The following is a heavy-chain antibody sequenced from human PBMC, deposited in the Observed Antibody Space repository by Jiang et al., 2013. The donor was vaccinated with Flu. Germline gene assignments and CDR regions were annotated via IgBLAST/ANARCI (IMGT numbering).Heavy chain of an antibody. CDR2: ISPILDMT. Sequence: GAEVKKPGSSVKVSCKASGGTFSSYTIGWVRQAPGQGLEWMGRISPILDMTDSAEKFQGRITLTADKSTSTAYMELSSLTSEDTAIYFCASYETYSSVSYRPGDWGQGTRVTVSS. D-gene: IGHD3-22*01. J-gene: IGHJ4*02. CDR3: ASYETYSSVSYRPGD. CDR1: GGTFSSYT. V-gene: IGHV1-69*02.